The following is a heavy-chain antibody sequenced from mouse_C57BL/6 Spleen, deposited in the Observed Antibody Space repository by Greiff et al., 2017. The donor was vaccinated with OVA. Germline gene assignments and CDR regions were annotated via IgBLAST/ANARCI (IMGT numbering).Heavy chain of an antibody. Sequence: QVQLQQSGAELVRPGASVTLSCKASGYTFTDYEMHWVKQTPVHGLEWIGAIDPETGGTAYNQKFKGKAILTADKSSSTAYMELRSLTSEDSAVYYCTRQGLVPWFAYWGQGTLVTVSA. D-gene: IGHD4-1*01. CDR1: GYTFTDYE. V-gene: IGHV1-15*01. CDR2: IDPETGGT. J-gene: IGHJ3*01. CDR3: TRQGLVPWFAY.